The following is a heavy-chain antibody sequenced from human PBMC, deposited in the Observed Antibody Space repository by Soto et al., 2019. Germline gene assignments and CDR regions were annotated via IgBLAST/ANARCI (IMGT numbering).Heavy chain of an antibody. D-gene: IGHD2-2*01. Sequence: QVQLVQSGAEVKKPGSSVKVSCKASGGTFSSYTISWVRQAPGQGLEWMGRIIPILGIANYAQKFQGRVTITADKATSTAYMELSSRRSEDTAVYYCARDRYRLLDALYYYYGIDVWGQGTTVTVSS. CDR1: GGTFSSYT. V-gene: IGHV1-69*08. CDR3: ARDRYRLLDALYYYYGIDV. CDR2: IIPILGIA. J-gene: IGHJ6*02.